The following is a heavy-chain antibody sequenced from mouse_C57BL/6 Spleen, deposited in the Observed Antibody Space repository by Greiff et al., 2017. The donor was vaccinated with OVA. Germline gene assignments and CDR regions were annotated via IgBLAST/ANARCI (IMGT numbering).Heavy chain of an antibody. D-gene: IGHD2-5*01. Sequence: QVQLQQPGAELVRPGTSVKLSCKASGYTFTSYWMHWVKQRPGQGLEWIGVIDPSDSYTNYNQKFKGKATLTVDTSSSTAYMQLSSLTSEDSAVYYCAREHYSNPWFAYWGQGTLVTVSA. J-gene: IGHJ3*01. V-gene: IGHV1-59*01. CDR1: GYTFTSYW. CDR3: AREHYSNPWFAY. CDR2: IDPSDSYT.